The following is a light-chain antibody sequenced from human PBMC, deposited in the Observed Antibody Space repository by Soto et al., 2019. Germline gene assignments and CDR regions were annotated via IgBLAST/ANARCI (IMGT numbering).Light chain of an antibody. J-gene: IGKJ4*01. Sequence: EIVLTQSPATLSLSPGERATLSCRASQSVVTYLAWYQQKPGQAPRLLIYDASNRATGIPARFSGSGSGTDFTLTISSLDPEDFAVYYCQQRANWPLTFGGGTKVDIK. CDR2: DAS. V-gene: IGKV3-11*01. CDR1: QSVVTY. CDR3: QQRANWPLT.